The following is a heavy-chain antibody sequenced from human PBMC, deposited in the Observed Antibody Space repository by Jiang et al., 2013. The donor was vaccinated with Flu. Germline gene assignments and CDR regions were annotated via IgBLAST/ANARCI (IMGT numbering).Heavy chain of an antibody. V-gene: IGHV4-38-2*02. CDR3: ARDRSGRYPNFDY. CDR1: GYSISSGYY. CDR2: IYHSGST. J-gene: IGHJ4*02. D-gene: IGHD1-26*01. Sequence: PGLVKPSETLSLTCAVSGYSISSGYYWGWIRQPPGKGLEWIGSIYHSGSTNYNPSLKSRVTISVDKSKNQFSLKLSSVTAADTAVYYCARDRSGRYPNFDYWGQGTLVTVSS.